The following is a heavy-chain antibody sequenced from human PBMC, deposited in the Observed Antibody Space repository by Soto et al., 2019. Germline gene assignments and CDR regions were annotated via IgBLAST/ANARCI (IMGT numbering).Heavy chain of an antibody. Sequence: QVQLVESGGGVVQPGRSLRLSCAASGFTFSSYAMHWVRQAPGKGLEWVAVISYDGSNKYYADSVKGRFTISRDNSKNTLYLQMNSLRAEDTAVYYCARDSVWFDYSGQGTLVTVSS. D-gene: IGHD2-21*01. J-gene: IGHJ4*02. CDR1: GFTFSSYA. CDR3: ARDSVWFDY. V-gene: IGHV3-30-3*01. CDR2: ISYDGSNK.